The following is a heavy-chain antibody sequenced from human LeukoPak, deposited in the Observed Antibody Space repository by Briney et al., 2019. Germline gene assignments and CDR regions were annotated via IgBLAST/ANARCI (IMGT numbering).Heavy chain of an antibody. Sequence: ASVKVSCKASGYTFTSNFIHCVRQAPGQGLEWMGIINPSGGSTSYAQKFQGRVTMTRDTSTSTVYMELSSLRSEDTAVYYCASDSSKSSLADPWGQGTLVTVSS. D-gene: IGHD2-2*01. V-gene: IGHV1-46*01. J-gene: IGHJ5*02. CDR3: ASDSSKSSLADP. CDR1: GYTFTSNF. CDR2: INPSGGST.